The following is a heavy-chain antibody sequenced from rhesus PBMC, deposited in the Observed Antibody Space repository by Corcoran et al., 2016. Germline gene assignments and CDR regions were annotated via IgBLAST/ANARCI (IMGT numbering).Heavy chain of an antibody. V-gene: IGHV4-122*02. J-gene: IGHJ4*01. Sequence: QLQLQESGPGLVKPSETLSLTCAVSGYSISSGYGWSWIRQPPGKGLEWIGYISSSGRHSSNPSLKSRVTSASDTSKNQFSLSLSSGTAADTAVYYCARALYSGSWGTYYFDYWGQGVLVTVSS. CDR3: ARALYSGSWGTYYFDY. CDR1: GYSISSGYG. D-gene: IGHD6-25*01. CDR2: ISSSGRH.